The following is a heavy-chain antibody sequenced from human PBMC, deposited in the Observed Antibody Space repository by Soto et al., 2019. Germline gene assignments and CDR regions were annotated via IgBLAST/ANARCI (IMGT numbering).Heavy chain of an antibody. CDR1: GYTLTEFS. J-gene: IGHJ6*03. Sequence: ETSVKVSCKVSGYTLTEFSMHWVRQAPGKGLEWMGGFDPEDGETIYAQKFQGRVTMTEDTSTDTAYMELSSLRSEDTAVYYCATESRSTGTNPLYYYYYYMDVWGKGTTFTVSS. CDR2: FDPEDGET. D-gene: IGHD1-1*01. V-gene: IGHV1-24*01. CDR3: ATESRSTGTNPLYYYYYYMDV.